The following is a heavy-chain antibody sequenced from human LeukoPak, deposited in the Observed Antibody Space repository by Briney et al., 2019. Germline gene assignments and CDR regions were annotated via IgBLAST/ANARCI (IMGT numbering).Heavy chain of an antibody. J-gene: IGHJ4*02. Sequence: GGSLRLSCAASGFTFSSYAMSWVRQAPGKALEWVSAISGSGGSTYYADSVKGRFTISRDNSKNTLYLQMNSLRAEDTAVYYCAKAYFDWLFLGYWGQGTLVTVSS. V-gene: IGHV3-23*01. D-gene: IGHD3-9*01. CDR2: ISGSGGST. CDR3: AKAYFDWLFLGY. CDR1: GFTFSSYA.